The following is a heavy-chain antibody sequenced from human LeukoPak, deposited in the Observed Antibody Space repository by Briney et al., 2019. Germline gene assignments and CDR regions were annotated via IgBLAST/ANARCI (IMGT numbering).Heavy chain of an antibody. CDR1: GGTFSSYA. Sequence: SVKVSCKASGGTFSSYAISWVRQAPGQGLEWMGRIIPILGIANYAQKFQGRVTITADKSTSTAYMELSSLRAEDTAVYYCAREGRILASDYYYDSSGPPSYYGMDVWGQGTTVTVSS. CDR3: AREGRILASDYYYDSSGPPSYYGMDV. J-gene: IGHJ6*02. D-gene: IGHD3-22*01. CDR2: IIPILGIA. V-gene: IGHV1-69*04.